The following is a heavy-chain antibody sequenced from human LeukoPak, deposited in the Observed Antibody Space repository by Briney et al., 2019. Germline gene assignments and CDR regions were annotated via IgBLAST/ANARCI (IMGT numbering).Heavy chain of an antibody. CDR3: ARGYSSSWYDY. D-gene: IGHD6-13*01. CDR2: INPNSGGT. Sequence: GASVKVSCKVSGYTFTGYYMHWVRQAPGQGLERMGRINPNSGGTNYAQKFQGRVTMTRDTSISTAYMELSRLRSDDTAVYYCARGYSSSWYDYWGQGTLVTVSS. CDR1: GYTFTGYY. V-gene: IGHV1-2*06. J-gene: IGHJ4*02.